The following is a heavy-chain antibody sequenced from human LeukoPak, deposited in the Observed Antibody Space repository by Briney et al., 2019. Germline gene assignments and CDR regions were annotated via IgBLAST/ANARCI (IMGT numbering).Heavy chain of an antibody. J-gene: IGHJ6*03. D-gene: IGHD6-13*01. V-gene: IGHV1-2*02. CDR3: ASGVAAATYYLDV. CDR1: GYTLTELS. Sequence: GASVKVSCKVSGYTLTELSMHWVRQAPGQGLEWMGWINPNSGGTNYAQKFQGRVTMTRDTSISTAYMELSRLRSDDTAVYYCASGVAAATYYLDVWGKGTTVTVSS. CDR2: INPNSGGT.